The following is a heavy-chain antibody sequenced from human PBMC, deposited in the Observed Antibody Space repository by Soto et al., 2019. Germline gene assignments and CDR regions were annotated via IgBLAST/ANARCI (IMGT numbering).Heavy chain of an antibody. CDR2: ISPSSGGT. J-gene: IGHJ3*01. Sequence: QVQLVQSGAEVKKPGASVRVSCKASGYTFTSYYIHWVRQAPGHGPEWMGMISPSSGGTDYAQKFQSRVTMTRDTSTSTVYIELSSRRSENTAVYYCTRSIITTAGTDAFDLWGEGTLVTVSS. CDR1: GYTFTSYY. CDR3: TRSIITTAGTDAFDL. D-gene: IGHD6-13*01. V-gene: IGHV1-46*03.